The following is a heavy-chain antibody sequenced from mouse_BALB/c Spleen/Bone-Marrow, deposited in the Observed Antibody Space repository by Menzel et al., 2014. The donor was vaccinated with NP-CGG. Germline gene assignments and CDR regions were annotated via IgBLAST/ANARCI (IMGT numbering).Heavy chain of an antibody. V-gene: IGHV1-63*02. D-gene: IGHD1-1*02. CDR3: ARGNGPYAMDY. J-gene: IGHJ4*01. CDR2: IYPGGGYT. Sequence: VQLQESGAELVKPGASVKLSCKASGYTFTNYWLGWVKQRPGHGLEWIGDIYPGGGYTNYNEKFEGKATLTADTSSSTAYMQLSSLTSEDSAVYFCARGNGPYAMDYWGQGTSVTVSS. CDR1: GYTFTNYW.